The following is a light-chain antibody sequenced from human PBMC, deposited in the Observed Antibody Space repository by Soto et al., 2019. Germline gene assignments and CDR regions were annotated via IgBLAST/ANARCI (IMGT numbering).Light chain of an antibody. Sequence: DIQMTQSPSSLSASVGDRVTITCRASQSISIHLNWYQQKPGKAPNLLIYGASSLKSGVPARFRGSGSGTDFTLTISSLQPEDFAIYYCQQTYTNPEITLGQGTRLEIK. V-gene: IGKV1-39*01. CDR1: QSISIH. CDR2: GAS. CDR3: QQTYTNPEIT. J-gene: IGKJ5*01.